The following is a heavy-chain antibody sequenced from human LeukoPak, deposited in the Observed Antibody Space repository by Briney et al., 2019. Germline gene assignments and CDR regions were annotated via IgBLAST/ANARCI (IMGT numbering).Heavy chain of an antibody. CDR2: IVVGSGNT. CDR1: GFXFTSSA. CDR3: ATDDVTTGTKTALGY. D-gene: IGHD1-1*01. J-gene: IGHJ4*02. V-gene: IGHV1-58*01. Sequence: PGASVKVSCKASGFXFTSSAVQWVRQARGQGLEWIGWIVVGSGNTNYAQKFQERVTINRDMSTSTAYMELSSLRSEDTAVYYCATDDVTTGTKTALGYWGQGTLVTVSS.